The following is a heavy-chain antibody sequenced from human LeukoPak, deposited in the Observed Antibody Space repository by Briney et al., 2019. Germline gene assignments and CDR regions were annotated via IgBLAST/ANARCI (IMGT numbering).Heavy chain of an antibody. V-gene: IGHV3-74*01. Sequence: GGSLRLSCAASGFTFSSYWMHWVRQAPGKGLVWVSCISTDVSVTSYADSVKGRFTISRDNAKNTLYLQMNSLRVEDTAVYYCTRAGLMGAADYWGQGTLVTVSS. CDR1: GFTFSSYW. D-gene: IGHD1-26*01. CDR2: ISTDVSVT. CDR3: TRAGLMGAADY. J-gene: IGHJ4*02.